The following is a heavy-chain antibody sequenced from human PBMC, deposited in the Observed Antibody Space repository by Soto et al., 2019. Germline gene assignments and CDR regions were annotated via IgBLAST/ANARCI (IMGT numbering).Heavy chain of an antibody. CDR3: ARDNYGDYVGGDFDY. V-gene: IGHV1-3*01. D-gene: IGHD4-17*01. Sequence: QVQLVQSGAEVKKPGASVKVSCKASGYTFTSYAMHWVRQAPGQRLEWMGWINAGNGNTKYSQKFQGRVTIARDTSASTAYMELSSLRSEDTAVYYCARDNYGDYVGGDFDYWGQGTLVTVSS. CDR2: INAGNGNT. J-gene: IGHJ4*02. CDR1: GYTFTSYA.